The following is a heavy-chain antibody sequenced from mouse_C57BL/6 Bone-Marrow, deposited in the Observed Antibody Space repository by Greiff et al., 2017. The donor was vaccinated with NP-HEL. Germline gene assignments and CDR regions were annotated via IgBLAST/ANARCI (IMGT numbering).Heavy chain of an antibody. CDR2: IYPGNSDI. CDR3: TRRLRGY. V-gene: IGHV1-5*01. D-gene: IGHD1-3*01. Sequence: EVQLQQSGTVLAWLGASVQMSCKTSGYTFTSYWMHLVILRPGQGLVWIGAIYPGNSDISYNQKFKGKAKLTAVTSTSTDYMELSSLTDEDSAGYYCTRRLRGYWGKGTTLTVSS. J-gene: IGHJ2*01. CDR1: GYTFTSYW.